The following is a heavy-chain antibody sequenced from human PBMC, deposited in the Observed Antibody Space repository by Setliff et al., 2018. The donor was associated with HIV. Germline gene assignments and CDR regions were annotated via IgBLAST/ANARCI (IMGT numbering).Heavy chain of an antibody. J-gene: IGHJ4*02. Sequence: PSETLSLTCTVSGGSLSSGFYYWSWIRQPAGKGLEWIGHIFTTGSTNYNPSLKSRVTISLDTSKNQFSLKLSSVTAADTAVYYCARQVSIPGVAVTPLDYWGQGSLVTVSS. CDR3: ARQVSIPGVAVTPLDY. V-gene: IGHV4-61*09. CDR1: GGSLSSGFYY. CDR2: IFTTGST. D-gene: IGHD3-3*01.